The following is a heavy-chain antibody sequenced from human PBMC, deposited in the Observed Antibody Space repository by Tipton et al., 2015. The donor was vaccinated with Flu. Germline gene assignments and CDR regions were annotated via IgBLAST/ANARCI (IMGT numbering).Heavy chain of an antibody. Sequence: SLRLSCVASGFTFSSYAMSWVRQVPGKGLEWVSVISGSGGSTYYADSVKGRFTISRDTSKNTLYLQMNSLRAEDTAVYYCTKGGAADYGDYQTRIDYFDYWGQGTLVTVSS. CDR2: ISGSGGST. D-gene: IGHD4-17*01. J-gene: IGHJ4*02. V-gene: IGHV3-23*01. CDR3: TKGGAADYGDYQTRIDYFDY. CDR1: GFTFSSYA.